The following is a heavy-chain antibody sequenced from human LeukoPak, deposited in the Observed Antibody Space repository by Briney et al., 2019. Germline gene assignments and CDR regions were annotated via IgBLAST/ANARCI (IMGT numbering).Heavy chain of an antibody. CDR2: IYYSGST. CDR3: ARVRPVITYYYDSSGCYFSP. J-gene: IGHJ5*02. Sequence: SETLSLTCTVSGGSISSYYWSWIRQPPGKGLEWIGYIYYSGSTYYNPSLKSRVTISVDTSKNQFSLKLSSVTAADTAVYYCARVRPVITYYYDSSGCYFSPWGQGTLVTVSS. D-gene: IGHD3-22*01. CDR1: GGSISSYY. V-gene: IGHV4-59*08.